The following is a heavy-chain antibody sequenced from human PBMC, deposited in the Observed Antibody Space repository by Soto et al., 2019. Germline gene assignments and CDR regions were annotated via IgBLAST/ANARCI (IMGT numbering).Heavy chain of an antibody. J-gene: IGHJ4*02. V-gene: IGHV4-39*01. CDR1: GGSISSSNYY. Sequence: QLQLQESGPGLVKPSETLSLTCTVSGGSISSSNYYWGWIRQTPGKGLEWIGTIYYSGSTYYNPSLKSRVSISVDTAKNQFSLRLRSVTAADTAVYYCARQGVEMATAYFDFWGQGTLVSVS. D-gene: IGHD5-18*01. CDR3: ARQGVEMATAYFDF. CDR2: IYYSGST.